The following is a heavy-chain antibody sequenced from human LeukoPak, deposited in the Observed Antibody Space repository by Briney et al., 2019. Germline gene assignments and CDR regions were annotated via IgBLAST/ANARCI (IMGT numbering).Heavy chain of an antibody. Sequence: QTGGSLRLSCAASGFSFSSYAMSWVRQAPGKGLEWVSAISGSGGSTYYADSVKGRFTISRDNSKDTLYLQMNSLRAEDTAVYYCAKDPNGSGWTRGDAFDIWGQGTMVTVSS. V-gene: IGHV3-23*01. CDR2: ISGSGGST. CDR3: AKDPNGSGWTRGDAFDI. D-gene: IGHD6-19*01. J-gene: IGHJ3*02. CDR1: GFSFSSYA.